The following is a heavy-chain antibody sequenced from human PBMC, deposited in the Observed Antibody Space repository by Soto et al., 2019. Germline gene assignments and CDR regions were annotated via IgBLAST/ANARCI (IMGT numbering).Heavy chain of an antibody. V-gene: IGHV3-30-3*01. Sequence: QVQLVESGGGVVQPGRSLRLSCAASGFTFSSYAMHWVRQAPGKGLEWVAVISYDGSNKYYADSVKGRFTISRDNSKKTLYLQMNTLRAEDTAVYDCARDPVWGTAMVRWYFDLWGRGTLVTVSS. CDR2: ISYDGSNK. D-gene: IGHD5-18*01. CDR1: GFTFSSYA. J-gene: IGHJ2*01. CDR3: ARDPVWGTAMVRWYFDL.